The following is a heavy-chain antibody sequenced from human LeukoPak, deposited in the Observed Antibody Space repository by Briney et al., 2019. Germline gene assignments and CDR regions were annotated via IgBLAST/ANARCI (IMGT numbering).Heavy chain of an antibody. D-gene: IGHD3-10*01. CDR3: ARARQASGLFSS. J-gene: IGHJ5*02. V-gene: IGHV4-30-2*01. CDR1: GYAIISGGVC. Sequence: SETLSLTCTVSGYAIISGGVCWDWVRQQAGRGWEWIGCIYDRGPAHYTPSLKSRFTISADRPKNQFFLNVTSLTAADTAVYYCARARQASGLFSSWGQGTLVAVSS. CDR2: IYDRGPA.